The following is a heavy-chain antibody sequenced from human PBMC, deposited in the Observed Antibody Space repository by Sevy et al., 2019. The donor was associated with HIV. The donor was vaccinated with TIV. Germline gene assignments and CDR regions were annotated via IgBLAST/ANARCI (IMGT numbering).Heavy chain of an antibody. J-gene: IGHJ6*02. CDR3: ARDINRYSSSRGEYFGMDV. V-gene: IGHV1-69*13. D-gene: IGHD6-13*01. Sequence: ASLKVSCKASGGTFSTYIITWVRQAPGQGLEWMGGIIPIYGSVNYAQNFQGRVTITADESTSTAYMEVSSLRFDDTAIYYCARDINRYSSSRGEYFGMDVWGQGTTVTVSS. CDR2: IIPIYGSV. CDR1: GGTFSTYI.